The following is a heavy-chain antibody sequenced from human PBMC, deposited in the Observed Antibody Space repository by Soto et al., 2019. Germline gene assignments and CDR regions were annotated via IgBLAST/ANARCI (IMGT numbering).Heavy chain of an antibody. Sequence: LRLSCAASGFTFSSYGMNWVRQAPGKGLEWVSSISSSSSYIYYADSVKGRFTISRDNAKNSLYLQMNSLRAEDTAVYYCAREYYYDSSGYPTLYGMDVWGQGTTVTVS. CDR2: ISSSSSYI. V-gene: IGHV3-21*01. J-gene: IGHJ6*02. CDR3: AREYYYDSSGYPTLYGMDV. D-gene: IGHD3-22*01. CDR1: GFTFSSYG.